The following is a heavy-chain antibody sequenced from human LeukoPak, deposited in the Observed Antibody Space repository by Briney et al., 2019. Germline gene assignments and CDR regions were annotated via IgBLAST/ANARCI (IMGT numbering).Heavy chain of an antibody. D-gene: IGHD2-15*01. CDR3: AKDWRYCSGGSCYPNAFDI. CDR1: GFTFSSYA. V-gene: IGHV3-23*01. CDR2: ITGSGDST. Sequence: PGGSLRLSCAASGFTFSSYAMSWVRQAPGKGLECVSAITGSGDSTYYADSVKGRFTISRDNSDNTLYLQMNSLRAEDTAIYYCAKDWRYCSGGSCYPNAFDIWGQGTMVTVSS. J-gene: IGHJ3*02.